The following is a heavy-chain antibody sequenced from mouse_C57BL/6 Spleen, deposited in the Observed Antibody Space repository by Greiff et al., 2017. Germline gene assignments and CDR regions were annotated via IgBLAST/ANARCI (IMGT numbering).Heavy chain of an antibody. Sequence: EVKVVESGGGLVKPGGSLKLSCAASGFTFSSYAMSWVRQTPEKRLEWVATISDGGSYTYYPDNVQGRFTISRANAKNNLYLQMSHLKSEDTAMYYCARGGYYVSSYFDYWGQGTTLTVSS. CDR3: ARGGYYVSSYFDY. CDR1: GFTFSSYA. CDR2: ISDGGSYT. J-gene: IGHJ2*01. D-gene: IGHD2-3*01. V-gene: IGHV5-4*03.